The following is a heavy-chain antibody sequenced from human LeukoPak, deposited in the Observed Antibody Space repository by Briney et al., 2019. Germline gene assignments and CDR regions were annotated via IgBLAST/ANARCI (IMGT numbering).Heavy chain of an antibody. Sequence: SGGSLRLSCAASGFTFSSYGIHWVRQAPGKGLEWVALISYDGSNKYYAESVKGRFTISRDNSKNTLYLQMNSLRAEDTAVYYCAKDWRWETPCYGMNVWGQGTTVTVSS. J-gene: IGHJ6*02. CDR1: GFTFSSYG. CDR3: AKDWRWETPCYGMNV. V-gene: IGHV3-30*18. CDR2: ISYDGSNK. D-gene: IGHD1-26*01.